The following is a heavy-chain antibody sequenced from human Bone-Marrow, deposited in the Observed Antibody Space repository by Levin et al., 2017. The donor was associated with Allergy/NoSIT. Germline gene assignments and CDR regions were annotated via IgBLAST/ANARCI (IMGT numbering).Heavy chain of an antibody. D-gene: IGHD6-19*01. J-gene: IGHJ4*02. V-gene: IGHV3-23*01. CDR1: GFTFSSYA. CDR2: ISGSGGST. Sequence: GESLKISCAASGFTFSSYAMSWVRQAPGKGLEWVSAISGSGGSTYYADSVKGRFTISRDNSKNTLYLQMNSLRAEDTAVYYCANSTAGNFDYWGQGTLVTVSS. CDR3: ANSTAGNFDY.